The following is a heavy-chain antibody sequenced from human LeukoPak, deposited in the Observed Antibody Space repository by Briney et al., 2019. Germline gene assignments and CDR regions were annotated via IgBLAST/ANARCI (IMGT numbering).Heavy chain of an antibody. D-gene: IGHD1-26*01. Sequence: HPGGSLRLSCAASGFTVTTLAMTWVRQAPGKGLEWVSVIGESDGRTYYADSVKGRFTISRDESKNTLYLQMNSLRAENTAVYYCAKGPTDSCWEKLHDWGQGTLVTVSS. CDR2: IGESDGRT. CDR1: GFTVTTLA. CDR3: AKGPTDSCWEKLHD. V-gene: IGHV3-23*01. J-gene: IGHJ4*02.